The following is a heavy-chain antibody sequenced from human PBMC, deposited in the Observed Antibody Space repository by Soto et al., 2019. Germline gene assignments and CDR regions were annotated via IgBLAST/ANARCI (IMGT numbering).Heavy chain of an antibody. J-gene: IGHJ4*02. CDR3: ARGRYGDY. V-gene: IGHV1-18*01. CDR1: GYAFTTYG. CDR2: ISAHNGNT. D-gene: IGHD1-1*01. Sequence: QVHLVQSGAEVKKPGASVKVSCKGSGYAFTTYGITWVRQAPGQGLEWMGWISAHNGNTNYAQKLQGRATVTRHTSPSTPSIVLMTLRSAVTAVYYCARGRYGDYWGQGALVTVSS.